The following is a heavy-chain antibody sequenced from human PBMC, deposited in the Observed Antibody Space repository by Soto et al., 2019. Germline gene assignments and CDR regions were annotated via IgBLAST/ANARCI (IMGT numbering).Heavy chain of an antibody. CDR1: GFTFSDYY. J-gene: IGHJ4*02. Sequence: QVQLVESGGGLVKPGGALRLSCAASGFTFSDYYMSWIRQAPVKGLEWVSYMSSSGTTIYYANSVKGRFTISRDNAKNSLFLQMDNLRAEDTAVSYCARDGVLYRVGVDCWGRGALVTVSS. CDR2: MSSSGTTI. D-gene: IGHD1-26*01. V-gene: IGHV3-11*01. CDR3: ARDGVLYRVGVDC.